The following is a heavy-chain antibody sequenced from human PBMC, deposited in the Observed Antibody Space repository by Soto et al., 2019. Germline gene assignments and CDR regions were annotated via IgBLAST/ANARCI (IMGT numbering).Heavy chain of an antibody. J-gene: IGHJ2*01. CDR2: FNPSGAST. Sequence: QVQLVQSGAEVKKPGASVKVSCKASGYTFNSYYIHWVRQAPGQGLEWMGIFNPSGASTNYAKKLNGRVTLTSETSTSTVYMELSRLRYEDTAIYYCVIGGYDWYFDFWGRGTMVTVS. V-gene: IGHV1-46*02. D-gene: IGHD3-16*01. CDR3: VIGGYDWYFDF. CDR1: GYTFNSYY.